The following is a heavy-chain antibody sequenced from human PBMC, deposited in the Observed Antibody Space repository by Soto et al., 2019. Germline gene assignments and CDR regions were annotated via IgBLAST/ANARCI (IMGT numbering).Heavy chain of an antibody. Sequence: GGSLRLSCAASGFTFRNYAMTWVRQAPGKGLEWVSLLTSDGSAYYADSVKGRFLISRDNSKNTLYLQMNSLRAEDTAIYYCVKNYNGDYWGQGTLVTVLL. CDR1: GFTFRNYA. D-gene: IGHD1-7*01. CDR2: LTSDGSA. J-gene: IGHJ4*02. V-gene: IGHV3-23*01. CDR3: VKNYNGDY.